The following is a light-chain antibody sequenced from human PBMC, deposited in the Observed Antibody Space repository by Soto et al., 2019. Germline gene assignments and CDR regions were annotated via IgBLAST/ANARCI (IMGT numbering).Light chain of an antibody. CDR3: GVWDDSVNVRYL. J-gene: IGLJ1*01. CDR1: SSNIGSNS. Sequence: QSALTQPPSASGTPGQRVTISCSGSSSNIGSNSVNWYQQVPGTAPKILIYSNSQRPSGVPDRFSGSKSGTSASLAISGLQSQYEADYYCGVWDDSVNVRYLFGTGTKVTVL. CDR2: SNS. V-gene: IGLV1-44*01.